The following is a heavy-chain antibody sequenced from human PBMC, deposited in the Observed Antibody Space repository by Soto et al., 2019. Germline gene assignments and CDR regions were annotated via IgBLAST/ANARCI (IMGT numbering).Heavy chain of an antibody. D-gene: IGHD2-2*01. Sequence: GGSLRLSCAGSGFTVSISYMTWVRQVPGKGLEWVSIRYSDGRSYHAESVKGRFTISTDDSENTLYLQMSSLRAEDTAVYYCAKEKISTSCCNWFDPWGQGTLVTVSS. J-gene: IGHJ5*02. CDR2: RYSDGRS. V-gene: IGHV3-66*01. CDR1: GFTVSISY. CDR3: AKEKISTSCCNWFDP.